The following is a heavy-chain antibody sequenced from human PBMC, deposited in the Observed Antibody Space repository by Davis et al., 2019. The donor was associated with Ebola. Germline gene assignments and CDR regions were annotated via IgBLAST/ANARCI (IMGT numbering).Heavy chain of an antibody. D-gene: IGHD3-22*01. J-gene: IGHJ4*02. Sequence: SVKGRFSISRDNSKNTLSLQMNSLGTEDTAFYYCAKEGDLRAYYYDSNGFPPPFFDSWGQGTLVTVSS. CDR3: AKEGDLRAYYYDSNGFPPPFFDS. V-gene: IGHV3-30*02.